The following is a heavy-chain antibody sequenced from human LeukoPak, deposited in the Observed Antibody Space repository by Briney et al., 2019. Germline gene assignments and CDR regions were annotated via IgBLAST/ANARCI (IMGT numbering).Heavy chain of an antibody. V-gene: IGHV1-69*13. CDR1: GYTFTSYG. CDR2: IIPIFGTA. D-gene: IGHD6-19*01. CDR3: ASQYSSVSPLDY. J-gene: IGHJ4*02. Sequence: GASVKVSCRASGYTFTSYGISWVRQAPGQGLEWMGGIIPIFGTANYAQKFQGRVTITADESTSTAYMELSSLRSEDTAVYYCASQYSSVSPLDYWGQGTLVTVSS.